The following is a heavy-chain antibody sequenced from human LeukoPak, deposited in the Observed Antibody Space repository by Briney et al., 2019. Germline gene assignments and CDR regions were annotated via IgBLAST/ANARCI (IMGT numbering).Heavy chain of an antibody. CDR3: ARHSVAAAGTPIDY. CDR1: GGSISSYY. CDR2: IYYSGST. J-gene: IGHJ4*02. V-gene: IGHV4-59*08. Sequence: SETLSLTCTVSGGSISSYYWSWIRQPPGKGLEWIGYIYYSGSTYYNPSLKSRVTISVDTSKNQFSLKLSSVTAADTAVYYCARHSVAAAGTPIDYWGQGTLVTVSS. D-gene: IGHD6-13*01.